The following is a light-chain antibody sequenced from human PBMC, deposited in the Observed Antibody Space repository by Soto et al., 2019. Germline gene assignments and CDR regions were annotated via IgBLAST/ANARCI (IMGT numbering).Light chain of an antibody. CDR2: KAS. CDR1: QSISSR. CDR3: QQYDSYSWT. V-gene: IGKV1-5*03. Sequence: DIQMTQSPSTLSASVGDRVTITCRASQSISSRLAWYQQKPGKVPKLLIYKASSLESGGPSRFSGSGSGTEFTLTISSLQPDDFATYYCQQYDSYSWTFGQGTKVEI. J-gene: IGKJ1*01.